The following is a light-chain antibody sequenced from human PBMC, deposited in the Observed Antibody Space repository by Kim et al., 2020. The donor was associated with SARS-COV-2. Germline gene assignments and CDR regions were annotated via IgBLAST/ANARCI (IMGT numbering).Light chain of an antibody. CDR2: EVS. V-gene: IGLV2-14*01. CDR3: SSYTSSSTRLV. Sequence: QSITISCTGTSSDVGGYNSVSWYQHHPGKAPKLMIYEVSNLPSGVSNRFSGSKSGNTASLTISGLQAEDEADYYCSSYTSSSTRLVFGGGTKLTVL. J-gene: IGLJ2*01. CDR1: SSDVGGYNS.